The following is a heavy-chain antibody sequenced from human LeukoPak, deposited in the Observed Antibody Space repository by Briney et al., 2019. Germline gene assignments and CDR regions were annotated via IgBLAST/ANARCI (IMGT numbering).Heavy chain of an antibody. D-gene: IGHD6-6*01. Sequence: ASVKVSCKASGYTFTSYDINWVRQATGQGLEWMGWMNPNSGNTGYAQKFQGRVTMTRNTSISTAYMELSSLRSEDTAVYYCARVGLYSSSSAYYFDYWGQGTLVTVSS. CDR3: ARVGLYSSSSAYYFDY. CDR1: GYTFTSYD. CDR2: MNPNSGNT. V-gene: IGHV1-8*01. J-gene: IGHJ4*02.